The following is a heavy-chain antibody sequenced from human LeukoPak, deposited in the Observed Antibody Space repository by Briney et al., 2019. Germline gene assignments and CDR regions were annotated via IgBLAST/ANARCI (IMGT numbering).Heavy chain of an antibody. CDR3: ARHVGGGYDYLVPHDYGGNSDY. D-gene: IGHD4-23*01. CDR1: GGSFSGYY. Sequence: SETLSLTCAVYGGSFSGYYWSWIRQPPGKGLEWIGSIYYSGSTYYNPSLKSRVTISVDTSKNQFSLKLSSVTAADTAVYYCARHVGGGYDYLVPHDYGGNSDYWGQGTLVTVSS. J-gene: IGHJ4*02. V-gene: IGHV4-34*01. CDR2: IYYSGST.